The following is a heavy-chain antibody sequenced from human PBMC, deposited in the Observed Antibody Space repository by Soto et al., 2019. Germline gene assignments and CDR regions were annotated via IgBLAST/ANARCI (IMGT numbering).Heavy chain of an antibody. V-gene: IGHV3-72*01. CDR2: SRDKVHSHTT. D-gene: IGHD5-12*01. CDR1: GFTFSDHY. CDR3: ARGVVSTGYFDY. Sequence: EVQLAESGGGLVQPGGSLRLSCAASGFTFSDHYMDWVRQAPGKGLEWVGRSRDKVHSHTTEYAASVKGRFTISRGDSENSLYRQMNSLKTEDTAVDYCARGVVSTGYFDYWGQGTLVTVSS. J-gene: IGHJ4*02.